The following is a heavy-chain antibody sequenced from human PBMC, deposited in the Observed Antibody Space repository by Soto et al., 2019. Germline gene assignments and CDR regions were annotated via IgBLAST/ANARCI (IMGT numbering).Heavy chain of an antibody. Sequence: SETLSLTCTVSGGSFRGYFWSWIRQPPGKGLEWIGEINHSGITSYSPSLGSRVTTSVDTPKNQFSLRLRSVTAADTAIYYCARRYCSDSYCSYFDYWGRGTLVTVS. J-gene: IGHJ4*02. CDR3: ARRYCSDSYCSYFDY. CDR1: GGSFRGYF. D-gene: IGHD2-15*01. V-gene: IGHV4-34*10. CDR2: INHSGIT.